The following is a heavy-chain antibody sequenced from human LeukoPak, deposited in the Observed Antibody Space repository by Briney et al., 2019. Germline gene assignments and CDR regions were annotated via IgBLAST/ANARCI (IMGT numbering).Heavy chain of an antibody. CDR3: ARVPSRYSSSWYYFDY. CDR2: INTNTGNP. Sequence: GASVKVSRKASGYTFTSYAMNWVRQAPGQGLEWMGWINTNTGNPTYAQGFTGRFVFSLDTSVSTAYLQISSLKAEDTAVYYCARVPSRYSSSWYYFDYWGQGTLVTVSS. J-gene: IGHJ4*02. V-gene: IGHV7-4-1*02. D-gene: IGHD6-13*01. CDR1: GYTFTSYA.